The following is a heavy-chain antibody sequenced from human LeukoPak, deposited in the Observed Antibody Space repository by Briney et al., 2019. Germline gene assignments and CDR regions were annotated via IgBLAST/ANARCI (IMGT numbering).Heavy chain of an antibody. CDR3: ARDRDCTNGVCRDY. CDR1: GFTVSSNY. J-gene: IGHJ4*02. Sequence: GGSLRLSCAVSGFTVSSNYMSWVRQAPGKGLEWVSVIYSGGSTYYADSVKGRFTISRDNSKNTLYLQMNSLRAEDTAVYYCARDRDCTNGVCRDYWGQGTLVTVSS. CDR2: IYSGGST. D-gene: IGHD2-8*01. V-gene: IGHV3-66*01.